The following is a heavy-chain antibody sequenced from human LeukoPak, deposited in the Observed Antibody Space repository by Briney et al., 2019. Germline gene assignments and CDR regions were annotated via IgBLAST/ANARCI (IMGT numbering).Heavy chain of an antibody. Sequence: PGGSLRLSCAASGFTFSSYAMHWVRQAPGKGLEWVAVISYDGSNKYYADSVKGRFTISRDNSKNTLYLQMNSPRAEDTAVYYCARVSCSSTSCSDAFDIWGQGTMVTVSS. V-gene: IGHV3-30-3*01. CDR2: ISYDGSNK. J-gene: IGHJ3*02. CDR3: ARVSCSSTSCSDAFDI. CDR1: GFTFSSYA. D-gene: IGHD2-2*01.